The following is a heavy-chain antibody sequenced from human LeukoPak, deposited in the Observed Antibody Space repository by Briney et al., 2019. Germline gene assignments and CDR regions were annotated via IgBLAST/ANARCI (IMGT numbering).Heavy chain of an antibody. J-gene: IGHJ6*02. D-gene: IGHD6-13*01. Sequence: SVKVSCKAFGGTFSSYAISWVRQAPGQGLEWMGRIIPIFGIANYAQKFQGRVTITADKSTSTAYMELSSLRSEDTAVYYCARLPVAAAGTDYYGMDVWGQGTTVTVSS. CDR2: IIPIFGIA. V-gene: IGHV1-69*04. CDR3: ARLPVAAAGTDYYGMDV. CDR1: GGTFSSYA.